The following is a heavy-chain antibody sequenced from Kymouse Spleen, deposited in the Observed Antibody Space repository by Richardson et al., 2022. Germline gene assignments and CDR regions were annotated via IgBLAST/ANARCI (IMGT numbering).Heavy chain of an antibody. D-gene: IGHD6-6*01. CDR1: GFTFSSYD. V-gene: IGHV3-13*01. CDR2: IGTAGDT. J-gene: IGHJ5*02. CDR3: ARGGSSSGWFDP. Sequence: EVQLVESGGGLVQPGGSLRLSCAASGFTFSSYDMHWVRQATGKGLEWVSAIGTAGDTYYPGSVKGRFTISRENAKNSLYLQMNSLRAGDTAVYYCARGGSSSGWFDPWGQGTLVTVSS.